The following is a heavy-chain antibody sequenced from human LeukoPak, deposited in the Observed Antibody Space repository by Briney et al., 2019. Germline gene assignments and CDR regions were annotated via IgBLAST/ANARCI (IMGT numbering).Heavy chain of an antibody. CDR2: IDSSSSYI. J-gene: IGHJ3*02. V-gene: IGHV3-21*01. CDR3: ARPGITGTMGYGAFDI. D-gene: IGHD1-7*01. CDR1: GFTFSSYS. Sequence: GGSLRLSCAASGFTFSSYSINWVRQAPGKGLEWVSSIDSSSSYIYYADSVKGRFTISRDNAKNLLFLQMNSLRVEDTAVYYCARPGITGTMGYGAFDIWGQGTRVTVSS.